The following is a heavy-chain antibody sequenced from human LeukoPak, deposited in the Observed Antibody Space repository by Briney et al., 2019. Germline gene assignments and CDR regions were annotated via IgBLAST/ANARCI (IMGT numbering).Heavy chain of an antibody. CDR2: ISSSSDYI. Sequence: GGSLRLSCAASGFTFNSYAMNWVRQAPGKGLEWVSSISSSSDYIYYADSVKGRFIISRDNAKNSLYLQMNSLRDEDTAVYYCARLFYPTQQRAPESDGYRHFDSWGQGILVTVSS. J-gene: IGHJ4*01. D-gene: IGHD2/OR15-2a*01. CDR3: ARLFYPTQQRAPESDGYRHFDS. CDR1: GFTFNSYA. V-gene: IGHV3-21*01.